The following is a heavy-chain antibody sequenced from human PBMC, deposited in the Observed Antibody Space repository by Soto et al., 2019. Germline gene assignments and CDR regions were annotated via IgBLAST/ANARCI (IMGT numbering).Heavy chain of an antibody. CDR2: IIPIFGTA. V-gene: IGHV1-69*13. J-gene: IGHJ4*02. CDR1: GGTFSSHA. CDR3: ARAKGVYDSSGYYPY. Sequence: ASVKVSCKASGGTFSSHAISWVRQAPGQGLEWMGGIIPIFGTANYAQKFQGRVTITADESTSTAYMELSSLRSEDTAVYYCARAKGVYDSSGYYPYWGQGTLVTVSS. D-gene: IGHD3-22*01.